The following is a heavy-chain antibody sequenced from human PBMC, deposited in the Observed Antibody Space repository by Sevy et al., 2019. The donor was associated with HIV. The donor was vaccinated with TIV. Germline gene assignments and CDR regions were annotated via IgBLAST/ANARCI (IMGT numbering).Heavy chain of an antibody. CDR1: GYTFTSYG. Sequence: ASVKVSCKASGYTFTSYGISWVRQAPVQGLEWMGWISAYNGNTNYAQKLQGRVTMTTDTSTSTAYMELRSLRSDDTAVYYCARESITIFGVVNYYYGMDVWGQGTTVTVSS. J-gene: IGHJ6*02. D-gene: IGHD3-3*01. CDR2: ISAYNGNT. V-gene: IGHV1-18*01. CDR3: ARESITIFGVVNYYYGMDV.